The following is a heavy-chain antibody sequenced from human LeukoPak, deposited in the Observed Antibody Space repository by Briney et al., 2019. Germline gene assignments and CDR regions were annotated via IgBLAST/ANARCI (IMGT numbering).Heavy chain of an antibody. D-gene: IGHD3-22*01. J-gene: IGHJ3*02. CDR1: GGSISRGGYY. CDR2: IYYSGST. Sequence: SQTLSPTCTVSGGSISRGGYYWSWIRPHPGKGLEWIGYIYYSGSTYNNPSLKSRVTISVDTSKNQFSLKLSSVTAADTAVYYCARVITMIVVVTRSHDAFDIWGEGTMVTVSS. CDR3: ARVITMIVVVTRSHDAFDI. V-gene: IGHV4-31*03.